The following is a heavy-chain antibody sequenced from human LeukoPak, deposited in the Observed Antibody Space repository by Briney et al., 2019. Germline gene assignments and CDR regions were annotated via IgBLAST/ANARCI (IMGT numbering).Heavy chain of an antibody. V-gene: IGHV1-8*01. D-gene: IGHD6-6*01. CDR2: MNPNSGNT. J-gene: IGHJ6*03. CDR1: GYTFTSYD. CDR3: AREGSSPDYYYYYMDV. Sequence: ASVKVSXKASGYTFTSYDINWVRQATGQGLEWMGWMNPNSGNTGYAQKFQGRVTMTRNTSISTAYMELSSLRSEDTAEYYCAREGSSPDYYYYYMDVWGKGTTVTVSS.